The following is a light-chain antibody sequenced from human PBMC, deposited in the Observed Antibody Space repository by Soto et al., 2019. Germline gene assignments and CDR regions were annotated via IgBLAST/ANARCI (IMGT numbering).Light chain of an antibody. Sequence: IQLTQSPSPLSASVGDRVTVTCRASQGISSYLAWYQQKPGKAPKLLIYAASTLQSGVPSRFSGSGSGTDFTLTISSLQPEDFATYYCQQHNSYPRTFGPGTKVDIK. V-gene: IGKV1-9*01. CDR2: AAS. CDR1: QGISSY. CDR3: QQHNSYPRT. J-gene: IGKJ3*01.